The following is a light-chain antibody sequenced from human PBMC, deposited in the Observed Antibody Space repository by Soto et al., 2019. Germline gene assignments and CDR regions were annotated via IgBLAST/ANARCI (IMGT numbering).Light chain of an antibody. CDR1: QSVRNF. CDR2: NVS. V-gene: IGKV3-15*01. Sequence: EIVMTQSPATLSVSPGERATLSCRASQSVRNFLGWYQQKPGQAPRLLIYNVSTTATVIPDRISGSGSGTEFTLTISSLQSEDLAVYYCQQYNNWPPTVGRGTRLEIK. J-gene: IGKJ5*01. CDR3: QQYNNWPPT.